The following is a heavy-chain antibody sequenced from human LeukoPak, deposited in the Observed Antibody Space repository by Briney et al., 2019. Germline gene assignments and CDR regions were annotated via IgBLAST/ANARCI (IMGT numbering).Heavy chain of an antibody. J-gene: IGHJ4*02. CDR3: ARGGSTYYDFWSGPLDY. CDR2: IYYSGSP. CDR1: GGSISSYY. D-gene: IGHD3-3*01. V-gene: IGHV4-59*01. Sequence: SETLSLTCTVSGGSISSYYWSWIRQPPGKRLEWIGYIYYSGSPNHNPSLRSRVTISLDTSKNQFSLKLSSVTAADTAVYYCARGGSTYYDFWSGPLDYWGQGTLVTVSS.